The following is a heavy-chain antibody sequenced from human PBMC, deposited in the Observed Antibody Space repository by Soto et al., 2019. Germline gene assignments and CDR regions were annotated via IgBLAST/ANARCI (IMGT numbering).Heavy chain of an antibody. Sequence: EVQLLESGGGLVQPGGSLRLSCAASGFTFSSYAMSWVRQAPGKGLEWVSAISGSGGGTYYADSVKGLFTISRDNSKNTLYLQMNSLRAEATAVYYGGKDRKTVPATSPDYWGQGTLVTVSS. CDR1: GFTFSSYA. J-gene: IGHJ4*02. D-gene: IGHD2-2*01. CDR2: ISGSGGGT. V-gene: IGHV3-23*01. CDR3: GKDRKTVPATSPDY.